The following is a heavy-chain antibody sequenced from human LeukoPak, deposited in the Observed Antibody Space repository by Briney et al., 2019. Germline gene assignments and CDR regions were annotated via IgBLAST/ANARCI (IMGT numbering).Heavy chain of an antibody. CDR3: ARDVLDTAMGDLGY. CDR2: ISGSGGST. J-gene: IGHJ4*02. CDR1: GFTFSSYA. V-gene: IGHV3-23*01. D-gene: IGHD5-18*01. Sequence: GGSLRLSCAASGFTFSSYAMSWVRQAPGKGLEWVSAISGSGGSTYYADSVKGRFTISRDNAKNSLYLQMNSLRAEDTAVYYCARDVLDTAMGDLGYWGQGTLVTVSS.